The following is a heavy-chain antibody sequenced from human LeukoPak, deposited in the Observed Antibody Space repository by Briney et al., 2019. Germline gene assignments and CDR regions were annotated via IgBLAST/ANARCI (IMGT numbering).Heavy chain of an antibody. CDR1: GGSISSGDYY. Sequence: PSQTLSLTCTVSGGSISSGDYYWSWIRQPPGKGLEWIGYIYYSGSTYYNPSLKSRVTISVDTSKNQFSLKLSSVTAADTAVYYCARNGGVLRYFDWLLPFDYWGQGTLVTVSS. D-gene: IGHD3-9*01. CDR3: ARNGGVLRYFDWLLPFDY. J-gene: IGHJ4*02. CDR2: IYYSGST. V-gene: IGHV4-30-4*01.